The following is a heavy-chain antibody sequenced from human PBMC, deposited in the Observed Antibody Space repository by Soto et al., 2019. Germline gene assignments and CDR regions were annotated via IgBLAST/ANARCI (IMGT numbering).Heavy chain of an antibody. V-gene: IGHV4-31*03. D-gene: IGHD3-10*01. CDR3: ARDLRGFGRGAIPRNYGMDV. J-gene: IGHJ6*02. CDR1: GGSISSGGYY. CDR2: IYYSGST. Sequence: SETLSLTCTVSGGSISSGGYYWSWIRQHPGKGLEWIGYIYYSGSTYYNPSLKSRVTISVDTSKNQFSLKLSSVTAADTAVYYCARDLRGFGRGAIPRNYGMDVWGQGTTVTVSS.